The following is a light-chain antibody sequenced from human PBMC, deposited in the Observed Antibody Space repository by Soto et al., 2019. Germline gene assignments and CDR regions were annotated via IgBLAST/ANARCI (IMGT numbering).Light chain of an antibody. J-gene: IGKJ1*01. CDR3: QPSYSTWT. CDR2: AAS. V-gene: IGKV1-39*01. CDR1: QSIGSW. Sequence: DIQMTQSPSILSASVGDRVTITCRASQSIGSWVAWYQQKPGIAPKLLIYAASSLQSGVPSRFSGTGSGTDFTLTISSLPPEDFATYYCQPSYSTWTFGQGTKVDIK.